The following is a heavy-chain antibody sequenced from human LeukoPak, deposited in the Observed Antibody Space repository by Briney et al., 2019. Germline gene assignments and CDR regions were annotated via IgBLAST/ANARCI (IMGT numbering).Heavy chain of an antibody. CDR2: IKSKIDGGTT. J-gene: IGHJ6*03. CDR1: AFTFNDXS. D-gene: IGHD4-11*01. V-gene: IGHV3-15*01. Sequence: RLXCAAAAFTFNDXSMXWVRQAPXXXXXXVGRIKSKIDGGTTDYAAPVKGRFTISRDDSKNTLYLQMNSLKTEDTAVYYCTTGATVSRLGYYYYDMDVWGKGTTVSVSS. CDR3: TTGATVSRLGYYYYDMDV.